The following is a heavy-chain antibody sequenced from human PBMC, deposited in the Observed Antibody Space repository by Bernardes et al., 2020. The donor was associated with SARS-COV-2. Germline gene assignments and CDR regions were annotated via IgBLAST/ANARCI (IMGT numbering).Heavy chain of an antibody. V-gene: IGHV4-59*01. CDR1: GGSISPYY. D-gene: IGHD2-2*01. CDR2: IYYTGST. CDR3: ARYCSNHNCFSFDN. J-gene: IGHJ4*02. Sequence: SETLSLTRTVSGGSISPYYWSWIRQPPGKGLEWIGYIYYTGSTNYNPSLKSRVTMSVDTSKNQFSLILTSVTAADTALYFCARYCSNHNCFSFDNWGQGTLVTVSS.